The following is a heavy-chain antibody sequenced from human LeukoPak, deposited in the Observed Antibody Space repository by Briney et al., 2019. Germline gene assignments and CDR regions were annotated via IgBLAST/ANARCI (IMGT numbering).Heavy chain of an antibody. CDR1: EFSVGSNY. CDR2: IYSGGST. J-gene: IGHJ4*02. Sequence: GGSLRLSCAASEFSVGSNYMTWVRQAPGKGLEWVSLIYSGGSTHYADSVKGRFTISRDNSKNTLYLQMNSLRAEDTAVYYCAKDSPGLGYWGQGTLVTVSS. V-gene: IGHV3-66*01. CDR3: AKDSPGLGY.